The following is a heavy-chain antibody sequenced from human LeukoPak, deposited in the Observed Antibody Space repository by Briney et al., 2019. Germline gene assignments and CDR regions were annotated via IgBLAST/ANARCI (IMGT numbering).Heavy chain of an antibody. J-gene: IGHJ4*02. CDR1: GFTFGSYA. CDR2: ISAAGGTT. CDR3: AKRYPPSNNSWFDY. D-gene: IGHD6-13*01. V-gene: IGHV3-23*01. Sequence: GGSLRLSCAASGFTFGSYAMSWVRQAPGKGLEWVSTISAAGGTTYYADSVKGRFTISRDNSKNTLYLQINSLTAEDTAVYYCAKRYPPSNNSWFDYWGQGTLVTVSS.